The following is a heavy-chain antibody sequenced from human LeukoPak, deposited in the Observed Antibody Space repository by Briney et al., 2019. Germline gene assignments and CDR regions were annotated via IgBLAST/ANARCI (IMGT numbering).Heavy chain of an antibody. V-gene: IGHV3-74*01. D-gene: IGHD5-18*01. CDR3: AREDTAMVTALDY. CDR2: INTDGSST. J-gene: IGHJ4*02. CDR1: GFTFSSYW. Sequence: GRSLRLSCAASGFTFSSYWTHWVRQAPAKGLVWVSRINTDGSSTNYADSVKGRFTISRDNAKNTLYLQMNSLRAEDTAVYYCAREDTAMVTALDYWGRGTLVSVCS.